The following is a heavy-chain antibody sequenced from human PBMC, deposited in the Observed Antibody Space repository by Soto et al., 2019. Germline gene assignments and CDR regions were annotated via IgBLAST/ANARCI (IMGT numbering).Heavy chain of an antibody. J-gene: IGHJ5*02. D-gene: IGHD2-15*01. Sequence: GESLKISCKGSGYSFTSYWISWVRQMPGKGLEWMGRIDPSDSYTNYSPSFQGHVTISADKSISTAYLQWSSLKASDTAMYYCARPVVVVVAAERYNWFDPWGQGTLVTVSS. CDR2: IDPSDSYT. V-gene: IGHV5-10-1*01. CDR3: ARPVVVVVAAERYNWFDP. CDR1: GYSFTSYW.